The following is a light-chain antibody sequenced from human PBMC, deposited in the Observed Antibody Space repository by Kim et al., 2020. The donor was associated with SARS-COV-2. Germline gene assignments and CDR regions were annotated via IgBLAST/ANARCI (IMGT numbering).Light chain of an antibody. J-gene: IGKJ3*01. CDR3: QQTYISPFT. Sequence: DIQMTQSPSSVSASVGDRVTITCRTSQNINSHLNWYHQKPGRAPKLLIYAASTLQGGVPSRFSGGGSETDFTLTISSLQPEDFATYFCQQTYISPFTFGPGTKVDIK. CDR1: QNINSH. V-gene: IGKV1-39*01. CDR2: AAS.